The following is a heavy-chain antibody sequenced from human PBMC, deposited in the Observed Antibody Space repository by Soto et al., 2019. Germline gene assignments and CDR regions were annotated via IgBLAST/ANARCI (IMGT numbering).Heavy chain of an antibody. CDR1: GGIFSTYA. D-gene: IGHD3-10*01. V-gene: IGHV1-69*01. CDR3: ARDRDDYGSGNYYNRIAF. CDR2: IIPLFGTP. J-gene: IGHJ4*02. Sequence: QVQLVQSGAEVKKPGSSVKVSCKASGGIFSTYAISWLRQAPGQGLEWMGGIIPLFGTPNYAQRFQGRVTITADESTSTAYMELSRLRSDDTAVYYCARDRDDYGSGNYYNRIAFWGQGTLVTVSS.